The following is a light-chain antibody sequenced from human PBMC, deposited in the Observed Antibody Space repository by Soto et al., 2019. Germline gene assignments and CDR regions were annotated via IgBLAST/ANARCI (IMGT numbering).Light chain of an antibody. Sequence: QSVLTQPPSASGSSGQSVTISCTGTSSDVGGYNYVSWYQQHPGKAPKLMIYEVSKRPSGVPNRFSGSKSGNTASLTVSGLQAEDEADYYCSSYAGSRLYVFGTGTKGTVL. CDR2: EVS. CDR1: SSDVGGYNY. CDR3: SSYAGSRLYV. V-gene: IGLV2-8*01. J-gene: IGLJ1*01.